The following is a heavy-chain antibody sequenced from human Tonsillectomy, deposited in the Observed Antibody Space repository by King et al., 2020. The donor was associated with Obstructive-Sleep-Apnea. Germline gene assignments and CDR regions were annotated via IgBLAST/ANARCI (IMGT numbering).Heavy chain of an antibody. J-gene: IGHJ5*02. CDR2: IYYSGST. CDR1: NGSISSSSYY. CDR3: ARATPIRFSGWYHPNWFDP. D-gene: IGHD6-19*01. V-gene: IGHV4-39*07. Sequence: QLQESGPGLVKPSETLSLTCTVSNGSISSSSYYWGWIRQPPGKGLEWIGIIYYSGSTYYNPSLKSRVTISVDTSKNQFSLKLSSVTAADTAVYYCARATPIRFSGWYHPNWFDPWGQGTLVTVSS.